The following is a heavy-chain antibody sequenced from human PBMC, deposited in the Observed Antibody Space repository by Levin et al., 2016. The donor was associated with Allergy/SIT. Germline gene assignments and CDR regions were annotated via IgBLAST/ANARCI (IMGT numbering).Heavy chain of an antibody. J-gene: IGHJ4*02. Sequence: WIRQPPGKALEWLALIDWDDDKYYSTSLKTRLTISKDTSKNQVVLTMTNMDPVDTATYYCARNSGSYTIDYWGQGTLVTVSS. V-gene: IGHV2-70*01. CDR3: ARNSGSYTIDY. CDR2: IDWDDDK. D-gene: IGHD1-26*01.